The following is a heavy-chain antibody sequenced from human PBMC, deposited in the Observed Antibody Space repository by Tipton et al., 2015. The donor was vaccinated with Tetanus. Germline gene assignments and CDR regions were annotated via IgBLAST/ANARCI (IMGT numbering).Heavy chain of an antibody. CDR2: ISSTSRYI. CDR1: GFLFSSYT. Sequence: SLRLSCSVSGFLFSSYTMNWVRQAPGRGLEWVSSISSTSRYINYADSVKGRFTISRDNAKNSLLLEMNSLRADDTAVYYCVSGSALDYWGQGALVSVSS. J-gene: IGHJ4*02. CDR3: VSGSALDY. V-gene: IGHV3-21*01. D-gene: IGHD6-25*01.